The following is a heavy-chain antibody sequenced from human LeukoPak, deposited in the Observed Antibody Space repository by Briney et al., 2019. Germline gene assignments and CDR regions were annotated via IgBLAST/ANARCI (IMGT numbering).Heavy chain of an antibody. V-gene: IGHV5-51*01. CDR1: GYRFTSYW. D-gene: IGHD5-24*01. J-gene: IGHJ5*02. CDR3: ARLEETNWFDP. CDR2: IYPGDSDT. Sequence: GESLKISCQGSGYRFTSYWIGWVRQLPGKGLEWMGIIYPGDSDTRYSPSFQGQVTISVDKSITTSYLQWSSLKASDTAMYYCARLEETNWFDPWGQGTLVTVSS.